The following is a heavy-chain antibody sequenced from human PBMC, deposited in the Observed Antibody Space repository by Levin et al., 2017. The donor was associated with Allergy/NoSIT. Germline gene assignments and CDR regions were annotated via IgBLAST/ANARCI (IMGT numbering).Heavy chain of an antibody. CDR3: ARNRIIVSGGNDYYYGMDV. D-gene: IGHD5/OR15-5a*01. V-gene: IGHV4-61*01. J-gene: IGHJ6*02. Sequence: SQTLSLTCSVSGGSVRSGTYYWSWIRRPPGKGLEWIGYINYRVVTKYNPSLKSRVTISVDTSKNEFSLKVTSVTAADTAVYYCARNRIIVSGGNDYYYGMDVWGQGTTVTVSS. CDR2: INYRVVT. CDR1: GGSVRSGTYY.